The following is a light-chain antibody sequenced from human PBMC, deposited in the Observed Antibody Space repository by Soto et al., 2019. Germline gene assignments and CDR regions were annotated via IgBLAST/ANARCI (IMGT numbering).Light chain of an antibody. CDR3: QQYNDWPLT. V-gene: IGKV3-15*01. J-gene: IGKJ4*01. Sequence: EIVMTQSPATLSVSPGERATLSCRASQNINNNLAWYQQKPGQVPRLLIYHASTGATGIPARFSGSGSGTELTRTISSVQSEDFAVYYCQQYNDWPLTFGGGTKVEIK. CDR2: HAS. CDR1: QNINNN.